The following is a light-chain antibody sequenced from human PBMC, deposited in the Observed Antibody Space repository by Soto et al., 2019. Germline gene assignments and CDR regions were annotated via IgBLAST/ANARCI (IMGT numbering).Light chain of an antibody. J-gene: IGLJ3*02. CDR1: VLAKKY. Sequence: SYELTQPSSVSVSPGQTARITCSGDVLAKKYARWFQQKPGQAPVVVIYKDSERPSGIPERFSGSSSGTTVTLTISGAQVEDEADYYCYSAAGNMGVFGGGTKLTVL. CDR2: KDS. V-gene: IGLV3-27*01. CDR3: YSAAGNMGV.